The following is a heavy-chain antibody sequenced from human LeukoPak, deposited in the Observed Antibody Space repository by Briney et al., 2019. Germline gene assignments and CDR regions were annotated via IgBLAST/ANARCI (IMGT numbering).Heavy chain of an antibody. V-gene: IGHV3-74*01. J-gene: IGHJ4*02. CDR1: GFTFSSYW. D-gene: IGHD3-9*01. CDR2: INSDGSGT. Sequence: GGSLRLSCAASGFTFSSYWMHWVRQAPGKGLVWVSRINSDGSGTSYADSVKGRFTISRDNAKNTLYLQMNSLRAEDTAVYYCARGPYYDILTGYYDWGQGTLVTVSS. CDR3: ARGPYYDILTGYYD.